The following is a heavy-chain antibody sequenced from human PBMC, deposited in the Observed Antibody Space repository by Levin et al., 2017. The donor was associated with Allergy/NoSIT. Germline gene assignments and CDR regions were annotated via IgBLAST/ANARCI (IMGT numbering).Heavy chain of an antibody. V-gene: IGHV2-70*11. D-gene: IGHD2-8*01. Sequence: SQTLSLTCTFSGFSLSTSGMCVSWIRQPPGKALEWLARIDWDDDKHYSTSLKTRLTISKDTSKNQVVLTMTNMDPVDTATYYCARTRGFCTNGVCYAYFDYWGQGTLVTVSS. J-gene: IGHJ4*02. CDR1: GFSLSTSGMC. CDR3: ARTRGFCTNGVCYAYFDY. CDR2: IDWDDDK.